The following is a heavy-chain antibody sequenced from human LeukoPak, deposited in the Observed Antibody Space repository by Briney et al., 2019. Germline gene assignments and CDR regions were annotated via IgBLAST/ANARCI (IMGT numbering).Heavy chain of an antibody. D-gene: IGHD3-9*01. J-gene: IGHJ4*02. CDR2: IYPGDSDT. CDR3: ARQRDYDMLSGYRGYFDY. CDR1: GYKFNTYW. Sequence: GESLNISCKGSGYKFNTYWIGWVRQMPGKGLEWMGIIYPGDSDTRYSPSFQGQVTISADKSISTAYLQWSSLKASDTAMYYCARQRDYDMLSGYRGYFDYWGQGTLVTVSS. V-gene: IGHV5-51*01.